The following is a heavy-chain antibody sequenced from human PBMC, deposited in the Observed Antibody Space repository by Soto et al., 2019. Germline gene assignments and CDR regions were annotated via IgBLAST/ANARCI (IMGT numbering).Heavy chain of an antibody. CDR3: ARLKDTAMAVYYYMDV. CDR1: GFTFSSYS. V-gene: IGHV3-21*01. CDR2: ISSSSSYI. J-gene: IGHJ6*03. D-gene: IGHD5-18*01. Sequence: GGSLRLSCAASGFTFSSYSMNWVRQAPGKGLEWVSSISSSSSYIYYADSVKGRFTISRDNAKNSLYLQMNSLRAEGTAVYHCARLKDTAMAVYYYMDVWGKGTTVTVSS.